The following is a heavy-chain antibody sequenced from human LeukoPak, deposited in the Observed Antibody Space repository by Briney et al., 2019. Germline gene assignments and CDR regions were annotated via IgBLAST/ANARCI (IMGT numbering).Heavy chain of an antibody. CDR2: ITQDGSEK. D-gene: IGHD6-19*01. CDR3: ASKAGYSSGWAVH. Sequence: GGPLRLTCTASGFRFISYWMSWVRQPPGKGLEWVVSITQDGSEKYYVDSVKGRSTISRDNTKNLVYLQMNSLRAEDTAVYYCASKAGYSSGWAVHWGQGTLLTVSS. J-gene: IGHJ4*02. CDR1: GFRFISYW. V-gene: IGHV3-7*02.